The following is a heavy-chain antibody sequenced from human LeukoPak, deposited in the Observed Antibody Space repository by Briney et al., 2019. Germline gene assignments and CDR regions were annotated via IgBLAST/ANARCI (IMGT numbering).Heavy chain of an antibody. CDR1: GYTFTSYG. CDR3: ARAGRGGKYSSGWYGY. Sequence: ASVKVSCTASGYTFTSYGISWVRQAPGQGLEWMGWISAYNGNTNYAQKLQGRVTMTTDTSTSTAYMELRRLRSDDTAVYSCARAGRGGKYSSGWYGYWGQGTLVTVSS. V-gene: IGHV1-18*04. D-gene: IGHD6-19*01. J-gene: IGHJ4*02. CDR2: ISAYNGNT.